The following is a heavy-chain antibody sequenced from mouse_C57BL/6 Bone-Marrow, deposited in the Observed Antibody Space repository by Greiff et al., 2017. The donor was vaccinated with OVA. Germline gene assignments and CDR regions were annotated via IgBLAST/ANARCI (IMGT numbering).Heavy chain of an antibody. Sequence: VQLKQSGGGLVQPGGSMKLSCVASGFTFSNYWMNWVRQSPEKGLEWVAQIRLKSDNYATHYAVYVKGRFTIYRDDSKSSVYLQMNNLRAADTGIYYCTGIYGSSRGQGTSVTVSS. J-gene: IGHJ4*01. CDR1: GFTFSNYW. D-gene: IGHD1-1*01. V-gene: IGHV6-3*01. CDR3: TGIYGSS. CDR2: IRLKSDNYAT.